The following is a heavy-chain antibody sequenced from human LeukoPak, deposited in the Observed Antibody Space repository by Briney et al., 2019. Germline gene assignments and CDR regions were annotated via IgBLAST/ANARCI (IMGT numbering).Heavy chain of an antibody. CDR2: INHSGST. CDR3: ARLRCSSTSCSPYPHDAFDI. J-gene: IGHJ3*02. V-gene: IGHV4-34*01. CDR1: GDSISGYY. Sequence: SETLSLTCTVSGDSISGYYWSWIRQPPGKGLEWIGEINHSGSTNYNPSLKSRVTISVDTSKNQFSLKLSSVTAADTAVYYCARLRCSSTSCSPYPHDAFDIWGQGTMVTVSS. D-gene: IGHD2-2*01.